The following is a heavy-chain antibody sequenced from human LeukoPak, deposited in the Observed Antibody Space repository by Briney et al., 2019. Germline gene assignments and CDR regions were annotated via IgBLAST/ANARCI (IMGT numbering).Heavy chain of an antibody. CDR2: INSDGSFT. D-gene: IGHD3-9*01. CDR1: GFTFSSYW. J-gene: IGHJ4*02. Sequence: PGGSLRLSCAASGFTFSSYWMHWVRQAPGKGLVWVSRINSDGSFTNYADSVKGRFTISRDNAKNSLYLQMNSLRAEDTAVYYCARDDPYYEILTGYYRGYYFDYWGQGTLVTVSS. CDR3: ARDDPYYEILTGYYRGYYFDY. V-gene: IGHV3-74*01.